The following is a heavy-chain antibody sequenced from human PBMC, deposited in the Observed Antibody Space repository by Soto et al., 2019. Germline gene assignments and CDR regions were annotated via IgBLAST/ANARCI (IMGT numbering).Heavy chain of an antibody. CDR1: GGSISSGGYS. J-gene: IGHJ4*02. V-gene: IGHV4-30-2*01. CDR2: IYHSGST. CDR3: ARGMTTLDY. Sequence: SETLSLTCAVSGGSISSGGYSWGWIRQPPGKGLEWIGYIYHSGSTYYNPSLKSRVTISVDRSKNQFSLKLSSVTAADTAVYYCARGMTTLDYWGQGTLVTVSS. D-gene: IGHD4-17*01.